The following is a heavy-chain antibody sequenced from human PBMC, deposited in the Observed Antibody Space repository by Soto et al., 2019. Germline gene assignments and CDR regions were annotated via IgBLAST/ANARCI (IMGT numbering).Heavy chain of an antibody. V-gene: IGHV4-31*03. CDR1: GGSISSGGYY. Sequence: SETLSLTCTVSGGSISSGGYYWSWIRQHPGKGLEWIGYIYYSGSTYYNPSLKSRVTISVDTSKNQFSLKLSSVTAADTAVYYFARFAPATHWFDPWGQGTLVTVSS. CDR3: ARFAPATHWFDP. CDR2: IYYSGST. D-gene: IGHD5-12*01. J-gene: IGHJ5*02.